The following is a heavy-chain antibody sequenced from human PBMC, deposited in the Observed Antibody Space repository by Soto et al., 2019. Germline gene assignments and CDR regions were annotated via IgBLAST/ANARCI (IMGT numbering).Heavy chain of an antibody. CDR3: ARDNPRSSGWDV. J-gene: IGHJ6*02. V-gene: IGHV3-48*02. CDR2: ISSSSSTI. CDR1: GFTLSRYS. Sequence: EVQLVESGGGLVQPGGSLRLSCEASGFTLSRYSMNWARQAPGQGLEWVSYISSSSSTIYYADSVKGRFTISRDNAKNSLYLQMNSLRDEETAVYYCARDNPRSSGWDVWGQGTTVTVSS.